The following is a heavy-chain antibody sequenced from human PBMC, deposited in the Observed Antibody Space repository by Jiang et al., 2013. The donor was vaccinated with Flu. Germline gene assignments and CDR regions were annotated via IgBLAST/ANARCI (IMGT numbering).Heavy chain of an antibody. CDR3: ARHVVAARRGDWFDP. CDR1: GGSISSYY. CDR2: IYYSGST. Sequence: LLKPSETLSLTCTVSGGSISSYYWSWIRQPPGKGLEWIGYIYYSGSTNYNPSLKSRVTISVDTSKNQFSLKLSSVTAADTAVYYCARHVVAARRGDWFDPWGQGTLVTVSS. V-gene: IGHV4-59*08. J-gene: IGHJ5*02. D-gene: IGHD6-6*01.